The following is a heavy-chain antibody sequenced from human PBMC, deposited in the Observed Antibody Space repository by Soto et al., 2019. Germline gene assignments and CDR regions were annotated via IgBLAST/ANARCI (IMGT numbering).Heavy chain of an antibody. CDR1: GFTFSSYA. V-gene: IGHV3-30-3*01. J-gene: IGHJ4*02. CDR2: ISYDGSNK. CDR3: ARGRTVVTPIDY. D-gene: IGHD2-21*02. Sequence: QVQLVESGGGVVQPGRSLRLSCAASGFTFSSYAMHWVRQAPGKGLEWVAVISYDGSNKYYADSVKGRFTISRDNSKNTLYMQMNNLRAEDTAVYYCARGRTVVTPIDYWGQGTLVTVSS.